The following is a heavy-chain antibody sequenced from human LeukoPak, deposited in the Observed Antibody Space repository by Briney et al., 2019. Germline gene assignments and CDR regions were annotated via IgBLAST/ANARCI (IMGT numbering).Heavy chain of an antibody. Sequence: GGSLRPSCAASGFTFSSYGMHWVRQAPGKGLEWVAVISYDGSNKYYADSVKGRFTISRDNSKNTLYLQMNSLRAEDTAVYYCAKDRALGYWGQGTLVTVSS. CDR1: GFTFSSYG. CDR3: AKDRALGY. CDR2: ISYDGSNK. V-gene: IGHV3-30*18. J-gene: IGHJ4*02.